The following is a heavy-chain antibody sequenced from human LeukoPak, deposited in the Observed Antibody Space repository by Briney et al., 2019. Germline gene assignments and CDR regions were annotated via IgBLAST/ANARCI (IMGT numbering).Heavy chain of an antibody. D-gene: IGHD1-7*01. CDR3: ARATGTTNY. J-gene: IGHJ4*02. CDR1: GFTYSSYG. CDR2: ISSSGSTI. Sequence: GGSLRLSCAASGFTYSSYGMHWVGQAPGKGLEWVSYISSSGSTIYYADSVKGRFTISRDNAKNSLYLQMDSLRAEDTAVYYCARATGTTNYWGQGTLVTVSS. V-gene: IGHV3-48*04.